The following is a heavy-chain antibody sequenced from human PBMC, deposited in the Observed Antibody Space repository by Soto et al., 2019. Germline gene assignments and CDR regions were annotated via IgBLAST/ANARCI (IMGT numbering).Heavy chain of an antibody. V-gene: IGHV3-23*01. J-gene: IGHJ6*02. CDR2: ISGSGGST. CDR3: GFNYYGSGSYFGMDA. D-gene: IGHD3-10*01. Sequence: GGSLRLSCAASGFTFSSYAMSWVRQAPGKGLEWVSAISGSGGSTYYADSVKGRFTISRDNSKNTLYLQMNSLRAEDTAVYYCGFNYYGSGSYFGMDAWGQGTTVTVS. CDR1: GFTFSSYA.